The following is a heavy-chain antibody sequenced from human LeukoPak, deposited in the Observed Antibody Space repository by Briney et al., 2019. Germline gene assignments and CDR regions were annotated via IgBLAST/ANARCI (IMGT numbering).Heavy chain of an antibody. V-gene: IGHV3-48*01. Sequence: TGGSLRLSCAASGFTFSSYSMNWVRQAPGQGLEWVSYISSSSSTIHYADSVKGRFTISRDNAKNSLFLQMNSLRAEDTAVYYCARNYSSGLSDDYYGLDVWGQGTTVTVSS. D-gene: IGHD3-22*01. J-gene: IGHJ6*02. CDR3: ARNYSSGLSDDYYGLDV. CDR2: ISSSSSTI. CDR1: GFTFSSYS.